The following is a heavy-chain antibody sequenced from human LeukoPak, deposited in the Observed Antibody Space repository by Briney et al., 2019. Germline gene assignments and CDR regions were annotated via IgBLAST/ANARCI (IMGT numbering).Heavy chain of an antibody. Sequence: SETLSLTCTVSGGSISSYYWSWIRQPPGKGLEWIGYIYYSGSTNYNPSLKSRVTISVDTSKNQFSLKLSSVTAADTAVYYCAGLLAVAGTGASYWGQGTLVTVSS. CDR3: AGLLAVAGTGASY. D-gene: IGHD6-19*01. V-gene: IGHV4-59*01. J-gene: IGHJ4*02. CDR1: GGSISSYY. CDR2: IYYSGST.